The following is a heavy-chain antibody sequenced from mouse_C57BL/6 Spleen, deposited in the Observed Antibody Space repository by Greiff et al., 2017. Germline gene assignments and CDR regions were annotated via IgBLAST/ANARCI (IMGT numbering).Heavy chain of an antibody. CDR3: ARGGYYGSSPAWFAY. Sequence: QVQLQQPGAELVRPGSSVKLSCKASGYTFTSYWMDWVKQRPGQGLEWIGNIYPSDSETHYNQKFKDKATLTVDKSSSPAYMQLSSLTSEDSAVYYCARGGYYGSSPAWFAYWGQGTLVTVSA. CDR2: IYPSDSET. V-gene: IGHV1-61*01. D-gene: IGHD1-1*01. J-gene: IGHJ3*01. CDR1: GYTFTSYW.